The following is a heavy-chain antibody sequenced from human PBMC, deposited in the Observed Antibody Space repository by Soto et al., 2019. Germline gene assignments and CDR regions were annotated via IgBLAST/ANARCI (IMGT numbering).Heavy chain of an antibody. Sequence: QVQLVQSGAEVKKPGSSVKVSCKASGGTFSSYAISWVRQAPGQGLEWMGGIIPIFGTANYAQKFQGRVTITSDESTSTAYMELSRLRSEDTALYYCARPRSGIGYYPRDYYYYGMDVWGQGTTVTVPS. CDR1: GGTFSSYA. V-gene: IGHV1-69*01. CDR2: IIPIFGTA. CDR3: ARPRSGIGYYPRDYYYYGMDV. J-gene: IGHJ6*02. D-gene: IGHD3-22*01.